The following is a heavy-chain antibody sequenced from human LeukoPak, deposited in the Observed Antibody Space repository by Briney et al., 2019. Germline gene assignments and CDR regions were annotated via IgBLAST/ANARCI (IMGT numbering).Heavy chain of an antibody. CDR3: ARAGTTVTKRNNWFDP. D-gene: IGHD4-17*01. CDR1: GFTVSSNY. Sequence: GGSLRLSCAASGFTVSSNYMSWVRQAPGKGLEWVSVIYSGGSTYYADSVKGRFTISRDNAKNSLYLQMNSLRAEDTAVYYCARAGTTVTKRNNWFDPWGQGTLVTVSS. CDR2: IYSGGST. V-gene: IGHV3-53*01. J-gene: IGHJ5*02.